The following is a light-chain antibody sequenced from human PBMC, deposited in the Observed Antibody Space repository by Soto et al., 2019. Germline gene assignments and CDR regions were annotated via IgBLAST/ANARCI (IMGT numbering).Light chain of an antibody. Sequence: EIVLTQSPATLSSFPGDRVTLSCRASQAVNTRLAWYQHRPGQAPRLLIYLASNRAAGVPARFSGSGSGTDFTLTISDVEPEDFAVYYCHQRQSWPRTFGQGTTV. CDR1: QAVNTR. CDR2: LAS. J-gene: IGKJ1*01. V-gene: IGKV3-11*01. CDR3: HQRQSWPRT.